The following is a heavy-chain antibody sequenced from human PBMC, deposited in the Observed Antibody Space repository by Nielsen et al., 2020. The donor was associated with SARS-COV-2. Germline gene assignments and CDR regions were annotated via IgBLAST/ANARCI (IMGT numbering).Heavy chain of an antibody. J-gene: IGHJ3*02. CDR2: ISSSGSTI. Sequence: GGSLRLSCAASGFTFSDYYMSWIRQAPGKGLEWVSYISSSGSTIYYADSVKGRFTISRDNAKNSLYLQMNSLRAEDTAVYYCARDRANRKWFGELDAFDIWGQGTMVTVSS. CDR3: ARDRANRKWFGELDAFDI. CDR1: GFTFSDYY. D-gene: IGHD3-10*01. V-gene: IGHV3-11*01.